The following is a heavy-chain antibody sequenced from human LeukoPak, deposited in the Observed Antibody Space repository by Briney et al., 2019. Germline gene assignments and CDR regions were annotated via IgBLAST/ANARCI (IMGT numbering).Heavy chain of an antibody. Sequence: SETLSLTCTVSGGSISSSSYYWGWIRQPPGKGLEWIGSIYYSGSTYYNPSLKSRVTISVDTSKNQFSLKLSSVTAADTAVYYCARALARIQLWSESFVFDYWGQGTLVTVSS. CDR1: GGSISSSSYY. V-gene: IGHV4-39*01. CDR3: ARALARIQLWSESFVFDY. CDR2: IYYSGST. J-gene: IGHJ4*02. D-gene: IGHD5-18*01.